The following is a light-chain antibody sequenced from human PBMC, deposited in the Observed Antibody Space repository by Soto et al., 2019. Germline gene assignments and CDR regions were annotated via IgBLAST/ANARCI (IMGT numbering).Light chain of an antibody. CDR3: KKSGSSPIT. V-gene: IGKV3-20*01. Sequence: EIVFTQSPGTLSLSPGKRATLSCRASQSISSSYLAWYQQIPGQPPKLLIFGASTRATGIPDRFSGSGSGTDFTLNISRLEPEDLAVYYCKKSGSSPITFGQGTRREIK. CDR1: QSISSSY. J-gene: IGKJ5*01. CDR2: GAS.